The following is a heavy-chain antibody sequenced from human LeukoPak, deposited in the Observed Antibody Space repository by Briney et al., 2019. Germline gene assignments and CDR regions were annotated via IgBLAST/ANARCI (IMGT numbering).Heavy chain of an antibody. CDR2: IYYSGYT. D-gene: IGHD3-16*02. Sequence: SETLSLTCTVSGGSISSYYWSWIRQPPGKGLEYIGYIYYSGYTNYNPSLKSRVTISVDTSKNQFSLKLSSVTAADTAVYYCARYYVWGSYRSFGAFDIWGQGTMVTVSS. V-gene: IGHV4-59*01. J-gene: IGHJ3*02. CDR1: GGSISSYY. CDR3: ARYYVWGSYRSFGAFDI.